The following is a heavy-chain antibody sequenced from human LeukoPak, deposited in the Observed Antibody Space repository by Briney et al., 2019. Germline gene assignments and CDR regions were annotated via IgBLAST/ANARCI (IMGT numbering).Heavy chain of an antibody. CDR1: GFTFSTYW. CDR2: INQDGSEK. J-gene: IGHJ4*02. V-gene: IGHV3-7*01. D-gene: IGHD1-26*01. CDR3: AKESVLLNY. Sequence: PGGSLRLSCAASGFTFSTYWMSWVRQAPGTGLEWVANINQDGSEKYYVDSVKGRFTISRDNAKNSLYLQLSSLRAEDTAVYYCAKESVLLNYWGQGTLVTGSP.